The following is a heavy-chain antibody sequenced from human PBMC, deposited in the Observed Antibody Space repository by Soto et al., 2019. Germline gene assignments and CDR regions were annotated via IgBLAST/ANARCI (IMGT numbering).Heavy chain of an antibody. CDR1: GFTFSSYG. CDR3: ARGATSPSY. Sequence: EVQLLESGGGLVQPGGSLRLSCAASGFTFSSYGMSWVRQAPGKGLEWVSAISSSGGSAYYADSVKGRFTISRDNSKNTLYLQMNSLRAEDTAVDYCARGATSPSYWGQGTLVTVSS. J-gene: IGHJ4*02. CDR2: ISSSGGSA. V-gene: IGHV3-23*01.